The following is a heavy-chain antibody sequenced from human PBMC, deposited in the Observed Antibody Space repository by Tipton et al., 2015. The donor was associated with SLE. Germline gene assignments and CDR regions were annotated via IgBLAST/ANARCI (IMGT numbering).Heavy chain of an antibody. D-gene: IGHD2-2*01. V-gene: IGHV4-38-2*02. CDR3: ARVSCSSISCYVDF. J-gene: IGHJ4*02. CDR1: GGSISNYY. Sequence: TLSLTCTVSGGSISNYYWGWIRQPPGKGLEWIGNIYHSGSTYYNPSLKSRVTISVDTSKNHFSLKLTSVTAADTAVYYCARVSCSSISCYVDFWGQGTLVTVSS. CDR2: IYHSGST.